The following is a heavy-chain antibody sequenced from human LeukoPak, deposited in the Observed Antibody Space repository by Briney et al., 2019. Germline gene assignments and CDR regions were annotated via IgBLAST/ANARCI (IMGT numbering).Heavy chain of an antibody. CDR2: IYSGADT. J-gene: IGHJ2*01. V-gene: IGHV3-53*01. D-gene: IGHD3-10*01. CDR3: ARVGDHYHWYLDL. Sequence: GGSLRLSCAASGFSVSTQYMNWVRQAPGKGLEWVSIIYSGADTYYADSVKGRFTISRDTSKNTLSLHMNNLRVEDTAVYYCARVGDHYHWYLDLWGRGTLVSVSS. CDR1: GFSVSTQY.